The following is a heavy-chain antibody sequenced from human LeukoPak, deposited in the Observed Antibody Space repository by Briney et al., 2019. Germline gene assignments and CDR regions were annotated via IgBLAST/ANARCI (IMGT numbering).Heavy chain of an antibody. CDR3: ARVALSSSWFFDY. Sequence: PSETLSLTCTVSGFSITTGYYWAWIRQPPGKGLEWIGTIFRIGSTYYNPSLKSRVTISVDTSKNQFSLKLSSVTAADTAVYYCARVALSSSWFFDYWGQGTLVTVSS. CDR2: IFRIGST. D-gene: IGHD6-13*01. J-gene: IGHJ4*02. CDR1: GFSITTGYY. V-gene: IGHV4-38-2*02.